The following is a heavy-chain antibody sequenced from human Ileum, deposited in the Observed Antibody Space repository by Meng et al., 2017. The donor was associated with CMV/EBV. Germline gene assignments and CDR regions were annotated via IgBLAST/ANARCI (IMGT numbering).Heavy chain of an antibody. J-gene: IGHJ4*02. D-gene: IGHD4-17*01. CDR1: GFTFSRYW. CDR2: ITSDGSTT. Sequence: LRRSCAASGFTFSRYWLQWVRQAPGKGLVWVSHITSDGSTTTYADSVKGRFTISRDNAKNTLYLQMHSLRADDTAVYYCVRDNYGVDYWGQGTLVTVSS. V-gene: IGHV3-74*03. CDR3: VRDNYGVDY.